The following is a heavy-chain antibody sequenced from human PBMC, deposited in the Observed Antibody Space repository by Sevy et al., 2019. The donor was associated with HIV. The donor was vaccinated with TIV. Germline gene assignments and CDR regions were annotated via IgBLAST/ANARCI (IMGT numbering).Heavy chain of an antibody. D-gene: IGHD6-13*01. Sequence: GGSLRLSCAATGFTFSQYGMEWVRQAPGKGLEWVAFIRYDGSTKYYADSVKGRFTISRDKSKNMMYLQMNSLRPEDTALYSCAKHRDTLAAAAYLDHWGQGTLVTVSS. J-gene: IGHJ4*02. V-gene: IGHV3-30*02. CDR2: IRYDGSTK. CDR3: AKHRDTLAAAAYLDH. CDR1: GFTFSQYG.